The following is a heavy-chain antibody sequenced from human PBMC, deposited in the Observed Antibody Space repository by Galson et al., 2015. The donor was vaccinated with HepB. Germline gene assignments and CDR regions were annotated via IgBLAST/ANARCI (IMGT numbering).Heavy chain of an antibody. V-gene: IGHV3-66*02. CDR2: IYIGGDT. CDR1: GFTVSGNY. D-gene: IGHD3-16*01. J-gene: IGHJ6*02. Sequence: SLRLSCAASGFTVSGNYMSWVRQAPGKGLEWVSVIYIGGDTYYADSVKGRFTISRDNSKNTVYLQMNSLRPEDTAVYYCAKDQGDAYVNYYYYHGMDLWGQGTTVTVSS. CDR3: AKDQGDAYVNYYYYHGMDL.